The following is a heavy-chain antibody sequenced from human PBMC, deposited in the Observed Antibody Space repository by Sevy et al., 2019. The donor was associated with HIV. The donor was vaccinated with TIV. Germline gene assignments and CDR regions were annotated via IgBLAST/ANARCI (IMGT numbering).Heavy chain of an antibody. CDR2: IYPGDSDT. J-gene: IGHJ4*02. V-gene: IGHV5-51*01. Sequence: GESLKISCKGSGYSFTSYWIGWVRQMPGKDLEWMGIIYPGDSDTRYSPSFQGQVTISADKSISTAYLQWSSLKASDTAMYYCARLRYCSGGSCSNFDYWGQGTLVTVSS. CDR1: GYSFTSYW. CDR3: ARLRYCSGGSCSNFDY. D-gene: IGHD2-15*01.